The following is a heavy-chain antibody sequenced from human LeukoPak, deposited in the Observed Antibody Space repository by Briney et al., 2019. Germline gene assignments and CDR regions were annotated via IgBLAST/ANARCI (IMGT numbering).Heavy chain of an antibody. CDR3: ARYVVVTAKYYFDY. V-gene: IGHV4-39*01. Sequence: SETLSLTCTVSGGSIASSGYYWSWVRQPPGKGLEWIATVYYSGTTYYNAPLKSRVSISVDTSKNQFSLKLSSVTAADTAVYYCARYVVVTAKYYFDYWGQGTLVTVSS. CDR1: GGSIASSGYY. CDR2: VYYSGTT. J-gene: IGHJ4*02. D-gene: IGHD2-21*02.